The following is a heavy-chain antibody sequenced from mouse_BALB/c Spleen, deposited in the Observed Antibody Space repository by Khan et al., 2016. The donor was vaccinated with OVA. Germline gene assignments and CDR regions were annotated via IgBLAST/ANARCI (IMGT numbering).Heavy chain of an antibody. CDR2: IWAGGST. CDR3: ARLEDI. CDR1: GVSLTSYG. D-gene: IGHD1-3*01. V-gene: IGHV2-9*02. J-gene: IGHJ2*01. Sequence: VQLQESGPGLVAPSQSLSITCTVSGVSLTSYGVHWGRQPSGKGPEGAGGIWAGGSTNYNSALMSRLSISKDNSKSQVFLKMNSLQTDDTAMYYCARLEDIWGQGTTLTVSS.